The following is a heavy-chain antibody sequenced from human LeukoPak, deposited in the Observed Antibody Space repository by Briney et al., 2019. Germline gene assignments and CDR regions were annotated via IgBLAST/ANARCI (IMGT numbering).Heavy chain of an antibody. CDR1: GYTPAPYA. D-gene: IGHD2-21*01. J-gene: IGHJ4*02. CDR2: INTDNGNT. V-gene: IGHV1-3*04. CDR3: GTARLRIPDRTGDF. Sequence: ASVKVSCNASGYTPAPYAIHWGRQASGQRLEWMGWINTDNGNTKYSQKFQGRVTITRDTSANTVYMDLSRLRSEDSAIYYCGTARLRIPDRTGDFSGQGTLVTVSS.